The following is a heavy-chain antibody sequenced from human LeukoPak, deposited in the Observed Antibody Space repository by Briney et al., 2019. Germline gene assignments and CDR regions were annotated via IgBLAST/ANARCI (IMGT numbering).Heavy chain of an antibody. CDR3: ARDLSATTVTPFSI. V-gene: IGHV1-2*02. Sequence: GASVKVSCKASGYTFTGYYMHWVRQAPGQGLEWMGWINPNSGGTNYAQKFQGRVTMTRDTSISTAYMELSRLRSDDTAVYYCARDLSATTVTPFSIWGQGTMVTVSS. D-gene: IGHD4-17*01. J-gene: IGHJ3*02. CDR1: GYTFTGYY. CDR2: INPNSGGT.